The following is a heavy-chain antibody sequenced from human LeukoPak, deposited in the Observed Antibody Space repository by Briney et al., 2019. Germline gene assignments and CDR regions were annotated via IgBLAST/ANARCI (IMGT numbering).Heavy chain of an antibody. CDR1: GFTFSDYY. Sequence: GGSLRLSCAASGFTFSDYYMSWIRQAPGKGLEWVSYISGSSSITNYADSVKGRFTISRDNAKTSLYLQMNSLRAEDTAVYYCASSAGAAAGLDYWGRGTLVTVPS. D-gene: IGHD6-13*01. V-gene: IGHV3-11*06. J-gene: IGHJ4*02. CDR2: ISGSSSIT. CDR3: ASSAGAAAGLDY.